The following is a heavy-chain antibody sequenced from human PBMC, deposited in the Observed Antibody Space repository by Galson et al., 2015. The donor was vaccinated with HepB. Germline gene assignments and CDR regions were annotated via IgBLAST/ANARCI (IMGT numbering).Heavy chain of an antibody. Sequence: QSGAEVKKPGESLRISCKASGYTFSTYWIGWVRQLPGKGLEWMGIIYPDDSDTRYIPSFEGHVTFSADKSISTAYMQWSSLKASDTAMYYCARRPRDSSGYYYQLDFWGQGTLVTVSS. CDR1: GYTFSTYW. V-gene: IGHV5-51*03. D-gene: IGHD3-22*01. J-gene: IGHJ4*02. CDR2: IYPDDSDT. CDR3: ARRPRDSSGYYYQLDF.